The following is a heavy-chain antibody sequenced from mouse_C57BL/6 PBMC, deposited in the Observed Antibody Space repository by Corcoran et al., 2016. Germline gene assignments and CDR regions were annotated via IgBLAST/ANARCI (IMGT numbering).Heavy chain of an antibody. J-gene: IGHJ4*01. V-gene: IGHV3-6*01. Sequence: DVQLQESGPGLVKPSQSLSLTCSVTGYSITSGYYWNWIRQFPGNKLEWMGYISYDGSNNYNPSLKNRISITRDTSKNQFFLKLNSVTTEDTATYYCARVELPKGYYAMDYWGQGTSVTVSS. D-gene: IGHD2-1*01. CDR3: ARVELPKGYYAMDY. CDR1: GYSITSGYY. CDR2: ISYDGSN.